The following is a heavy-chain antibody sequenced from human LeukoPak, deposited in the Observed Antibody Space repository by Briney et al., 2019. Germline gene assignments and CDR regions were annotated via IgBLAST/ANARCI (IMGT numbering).Heavy chain of an antibody. V-gene: IGHV3-30*18. CDR1: GFTFSSYG. CDR3: AKEVQWLVLSHFDY. CDR2: ISYDGSNK. J-gene: IGHJ4*02. D-gene: IGHD6-19*01. Sequence: PGGSLRLSCAASGFTFSSYGMHWVRQAPGKGLEWVAVISYDGSNKYYADSVKGRFTISRDNSKNTLYLQMNSLRAEDTAVYYCAKEVQWLVLSHFDYWGQGTLVTVSS.